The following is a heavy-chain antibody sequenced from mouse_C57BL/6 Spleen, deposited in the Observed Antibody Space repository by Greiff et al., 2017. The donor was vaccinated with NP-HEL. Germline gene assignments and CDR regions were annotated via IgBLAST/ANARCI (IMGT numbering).Heavy chain of an antibody. Sequence: EVKLVESGGGLVQPGGSLKLSCAASGFTFSDYGMAWVRQAPRKGPEWVAFISNLAYSIYYADTVTGRFTISRENAKNTLYLEMSSLRSEDTAMYYCERHNDYERYAMDYWGQGTSVTVSS. J-gene: IGHJ4*01. D-gene: IGHD2-4*01. V-gene: IGHV5-15*01. CDR1: GFTFSDYG. CDR3: ERHNDYERYAMDY. CDR2: ISNLAYSI.